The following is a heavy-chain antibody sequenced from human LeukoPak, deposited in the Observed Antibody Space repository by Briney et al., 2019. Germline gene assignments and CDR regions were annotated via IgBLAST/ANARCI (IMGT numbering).Heavy chain of an antibody. CDR3: ASLPNWNYAGSDY. CDR1: GPTVTNFW. J-gene: IGHJ4*02. CDR2: IFPGDSDT. V-gene: IGHV5-51*01. Sequence: GESLKISCQVSGPTVTNFWITWVRQMPGKGLEWMGIIFPGDSDTRYSPSFQGQVTISADKSISTAYLQWSSLKASDTAMYYCASLPNWNYAGSDYWGQGTLVTVSS. D-gene: IGHD1-7*01.